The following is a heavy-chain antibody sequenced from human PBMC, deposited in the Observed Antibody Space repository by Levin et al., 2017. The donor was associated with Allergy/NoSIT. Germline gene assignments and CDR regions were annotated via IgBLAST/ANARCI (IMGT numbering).Heavy chain of an antibody. D-gene: IGHD5-24*01. CDR3: ARGREGYTQSDY. J-gene: IGHJ4*02. CDR2: IYYTGSA. V-gene: IGHV4-59*01. CDR1: GGSINNYY. Sequence: PSETLSLTCTVSGGSINNYYWNWIRQPPGKGLEWIGYIYYTGSANYNPSLKSRVTISVDTSKNQFSLKLSSVTAADTAVYYCARGREGYTQSDYWGQGTLVAVSS.